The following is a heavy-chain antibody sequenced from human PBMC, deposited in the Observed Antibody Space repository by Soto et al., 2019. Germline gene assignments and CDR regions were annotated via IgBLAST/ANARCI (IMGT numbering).Heavy chain of an antibody. J-gene: IGHJ4*02. V-gene: IGHV2-5*02. CDR2: IYWDDDK. D-gene: IGHD3-10*01. Sequence: QITWKESGLTLVRPTQTLTLTCTFAGFSLTNNGVGVGWIRHPPGKALEWLAVIYWDDDKRYSSSLKSRLTITKDTSKNQVVLTMTNMDPVDTATYYCAHHPYYGLGSYSFDYWGQGTLVTVSS. CDR1: GFSLTNNGVG. CDR3: AHHPYYGLGSYSFDY.